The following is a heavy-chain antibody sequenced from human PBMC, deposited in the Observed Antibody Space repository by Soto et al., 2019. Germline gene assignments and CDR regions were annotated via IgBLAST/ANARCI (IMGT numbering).Heavy chain of an antibody. CDR3: ARVRDIVVVVAASNWFDP. J-gene: IGHJ5*02. CDR1: GYTFTSYG. V-gene: IGHV1-18*04. Sequence: ASVKVSCKASGYTFTSYGISWVRQAPGQGLEWMGWISAYNGNTNYAQKLQGRVTMTTDTSTSTAYMELRSLRSDDTAVYYCARVRDIVVVVAASNWFDPWGQGTLDTVSS. D-gene: IGHD2-15*01. CDR2: ISAYNGNT.